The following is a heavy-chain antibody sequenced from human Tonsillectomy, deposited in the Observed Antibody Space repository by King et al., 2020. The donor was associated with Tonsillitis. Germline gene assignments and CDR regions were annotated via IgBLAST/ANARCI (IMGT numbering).Heavy chain of an antibody. CDR1: GFTFSSYW. D-gene: IGHD6-19*01. CDR2: INQDGSEK. V-gene: IGHV3-7*01. CDR3: ARDGPYSSDWRGDFDL. J-gene: IGHJ2*01. Sequence: VQLVESGGGLVQPGGSLRLSCAASGFTFSSYWMSWVRQAPGKGLEWVANINQDGSEKYFVDSVKGRFTISRDNAKNSLSLQLNSLRAEDTAVYFCARDGPYSSDWRGDFDLWGRGTLVTVSS.